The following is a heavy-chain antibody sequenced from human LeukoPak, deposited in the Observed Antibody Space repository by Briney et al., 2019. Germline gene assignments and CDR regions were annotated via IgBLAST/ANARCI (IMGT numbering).Heavy chain of an antibody. V-gene: IGHV3-33*01. D-gene: IGHD5-18*01. J-gene: IGHJ4*02. CDR3: ARGPHGYSYGRFDY. Sequence: PGGSLRLSCAASGFTFSSYGMHWVRQAPGKGLEWAAVIWYDGSNKYYADSVKGRFTISRDNSKNTLYPQMNSLRAEDTAVYYCARGPHGYSYGRFDYWGQGTLVTVSS. CDR2: IWYDGSNK. CDR1: GFTFSSYG.